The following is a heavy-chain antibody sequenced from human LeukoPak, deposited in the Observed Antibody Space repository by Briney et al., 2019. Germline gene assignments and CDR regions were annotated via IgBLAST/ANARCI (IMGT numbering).Heavy chain of an antibody. J-gene: IGHJ4*02. CDR3: ARAYGTNGYFQLPIDY. CDR1: GYTFTGYY. Sequence: GESLKISCKGSGYTFTGYYMHWVRQAPGQGLEWMGWINPNSGGTNYAQKFQGRVTMTRDTSISTAYMELSRLRSDDTAVYYCARAYGTNGYFQLPIDYWGQGILVSVSS. V-gene: IGHV1-2*02. CDR2: INPNSGGT. D-gene: IGHD2-8*01.